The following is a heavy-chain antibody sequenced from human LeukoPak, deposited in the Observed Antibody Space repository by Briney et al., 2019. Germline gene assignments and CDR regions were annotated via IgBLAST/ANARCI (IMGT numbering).Heavy chain of an antibody. V-gene: IGHV4-59*12. CDR1: GGSISSYY. CDR3: ARALYYYDSSGTDAFDI. J-gene: IGHJ3*02. Sequence: PSETLSLTCTVSGGSISSYYWSWIRQPPGEGLEWIGYIYYSGSTNYNPSLKSRVTISVDTSKNQFSLKLSSVTAADTAVYYCARALYYYDSSGTDAFDIWGQGTMVAVSS. D-gene: IGHD3-22*01. CDR2: IYYSGST.